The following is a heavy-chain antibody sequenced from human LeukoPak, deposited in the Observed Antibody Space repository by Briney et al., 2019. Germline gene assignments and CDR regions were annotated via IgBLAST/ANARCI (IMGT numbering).Heavy chain of an antibody. D-gene: IGHD3-9*01. CDR3: AKASTLTGYPTNFDY. J-gene: IGHJ4*02. Sequence: GGSLRLSCAASGFTFSNYAMSWVRQAPGKGLEWVSTISGSADTTFYADSVKGRFTISRDNSKNTLYLQMNSLRAEDTAVYYCAKASTLTGYPTNFDYWGQGTLVTVSS. CDR1: GFTFSNYA. V-gene: IGHV3-23*01. CDR2: ISGSADTT.